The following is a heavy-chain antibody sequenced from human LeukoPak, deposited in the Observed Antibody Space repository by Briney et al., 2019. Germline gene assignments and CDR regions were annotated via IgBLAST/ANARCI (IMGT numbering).Heavy chain of an antibody. D-gene: IGHD3-10*01. Sequence: LAGGSLRLSCAASGFTFSSYGMHWVRQAPGKGLEWVAFIRYDGSNKYYADSVKGRFTISRDNSKNTLYLQMNSLGAEDTAVYYCAKVFTMVRGVIHGDYWGQGTLVTVSS. J-gene: IGHJ4*02. CDR3: AKVFTMVRGVIHGDY. CDR2: IRYDGSNK. V-gene: IGHV3-30*02. CDR1: GFTFSSYG.